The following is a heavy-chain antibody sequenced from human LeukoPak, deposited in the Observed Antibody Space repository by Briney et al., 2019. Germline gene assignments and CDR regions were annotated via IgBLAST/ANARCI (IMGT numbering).Heavy chain of an antibody. CDR2: ISGSGGST. CDR1: GFTFSSYA. CDR3: AKTAACSGGSCYGLKTYYYYYGMDV. D-gene: IGHD2-15*01. Sequence: GGSLRLSCAASGFTFSSYAMSWVRQAPGKGLEWVSAISGSGGSTYYADSVKGRFTISRDNSKNTLYPQMNSLRAEDTAVHYCAKTAACSGGSCYGLKTYYYYYGMDVWGQGTTVTVSS. J-gene: IGHJ6*02. V-gene: IGHV3-23*01.